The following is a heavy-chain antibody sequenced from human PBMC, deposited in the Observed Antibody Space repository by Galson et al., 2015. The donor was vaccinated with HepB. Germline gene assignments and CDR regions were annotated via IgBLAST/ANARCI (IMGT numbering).Heavy chain of an antibody. D-gene: IGHD3-10*01. CDR1: GDSVSSNSAA. V-gene: IGHV6-1*01. CDR3: ARGMYYYGSGGAASMDV. J-gene: IGHJ6*02. Sequence: CAISGDSVSSNSAAWNWIRQSPSRGLEWLGRTYYRSKWYNDYAVSVKSRITINPDTSKNQFSLQLNSVTPEDTAVYYCARGMYYYGSGGAASMDVWGQGTTVTVSS. CDR2: TYYRSKWYN.